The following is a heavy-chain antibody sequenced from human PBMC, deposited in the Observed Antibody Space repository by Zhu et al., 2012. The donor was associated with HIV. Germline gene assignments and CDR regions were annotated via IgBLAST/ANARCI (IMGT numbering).Heavy chain of an antibody. CDR3: ARDSEFAYCGGDCYSVWFDP. J-gene: IGHJ5*02. CDR2: IYSSGSA. V-gene: IGHV4-38-2*02. Sequence: QVQLQESGPGLVKPSETLSLTCSVSNYSISSGYYWGWIRQPPGKGPEWIGSIYSSGSAYYNPSLRSRVTISIDTSKNQFSLKLTSVTAADTAVYYCARDSEFAYCGGDCYSVWFDPVGPGPGHRLL. CDR1: NYSISSGYY. D-gene: IGHD2-21*02.